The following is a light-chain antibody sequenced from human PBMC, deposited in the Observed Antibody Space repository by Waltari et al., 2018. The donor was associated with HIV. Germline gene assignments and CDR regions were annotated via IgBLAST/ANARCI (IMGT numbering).Light chain of an antibody. CDR1: QSVSSSY. CDR3: QQYGSSLHS. J-gene: IGKJ2*03. Sequence: EIVLTQSPATLSSSPGERATLSCGASQSVSSSYLAWYQQKPGLAPSLLIYDASRRATGIPDRFSGSGSGTDFTLTISRLEPEDFAVYYCQQYGSSLHSFGQGTKLEIK. CDR2: DAS. V-gene: IGKV3D-20*01.